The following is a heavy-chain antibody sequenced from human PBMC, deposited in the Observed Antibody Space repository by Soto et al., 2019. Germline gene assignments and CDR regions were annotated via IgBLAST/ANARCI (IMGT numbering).Heavy chain of an antibody. D-gene: IGHD3-9*01. CDR1: GYTFTSYR. Sequence: QVQLVQSGAEVKKPGASVKVSCKASGYTFTSYRISWVRQAPGQGLEWMGWISAYNGHTNYAQKLQGRVTMTTDTSRSTAYRELRSLRSDDRAVYYCGGVDLGGRYFARFDYGGKGTLVTVSP. CDR2: ISAYNGHT. J-gene: IGHJ4*02. CDR3: GGVDLGGRYFARFDY. V-gene: IGHV1-18*01.